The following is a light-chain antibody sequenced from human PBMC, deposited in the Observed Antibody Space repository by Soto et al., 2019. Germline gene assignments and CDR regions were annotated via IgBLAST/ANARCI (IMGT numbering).Light chain of an antibody. CDR3: CSFAGGHTWV. CDR2: EVK. Sequence: QSVLTQPASVSGSPGQSITISCTGTNSDIGNYNFVSWYQQHPGKATKLMISEVKKRPSGVSNRFSGSKSGNTASLTISGLQTEDEADYSCCSFAGGHTWVFGGGTKVTVL. V-gene: IGLV2-23*02. J-gene: IGLJ3*02. CDR1: NSDIGNYNF.